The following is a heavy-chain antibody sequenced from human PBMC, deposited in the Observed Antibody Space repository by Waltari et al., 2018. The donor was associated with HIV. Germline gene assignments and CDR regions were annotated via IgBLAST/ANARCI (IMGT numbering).Heavy chain of an antibody. CDR3: ARGASIGGWVRNDY. CDR2: IYYSGST. V-gene: IGHV4-39*07. D-gene: IGHD6-6*01. J-gene: IGHJ4*02. Sequence: QLQLQESGPGLVKPSENLSLTCTVSGGSISSSGYYWGWIRQPPGKGLEWIGTIYYSGSTYYNPSLKSRVTISADTSKNQFSLKLSSVTAADTAVYYCARGASIGGWVRNDYWGQGTLVTVSS. CDR1: GGSISSSGYY.